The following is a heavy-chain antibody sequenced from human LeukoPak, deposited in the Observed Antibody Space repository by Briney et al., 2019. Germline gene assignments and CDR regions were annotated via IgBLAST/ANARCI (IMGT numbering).Heavy chain of an antibody. D-gene: IGHD3-22*01. V-gene: IGHV4-4*07. J-gene: IGHJ4*02. CDR2: IYTSGST. CDR3: ASDSSGAFDY. CDR1: GGSISSYY. Sequence: SETLSLTCTVPGGSISSYYWSWIRQPSGKGLEWIGCIYTSGSTNYNPSLKSRVTMSVDTSKNQFSLKLSSVTAADTAVYYCASDSSGAFDYWGQGTLVTVSS.